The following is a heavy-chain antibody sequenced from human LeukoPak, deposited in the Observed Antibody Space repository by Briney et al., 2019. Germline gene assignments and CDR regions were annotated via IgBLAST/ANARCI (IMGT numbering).Heavy chain of an antibody. J-gene: IGHJ5*02. CDR2: IYYSGST. V-gene: IGHV4-59*08. D-gene: IGHD6-13*01. Sequence: PSETLSLTCTVSGGSISSYYWSWIRQPPGKGLEWIGYIYYSGSTNYNPSLKSRVTISVDTSKNQFSLKLSSVTAADTAVYYCARNYDSSSFLNWFDPWGQGTLVTVSS. CDR1: GGSISSYY. CDR3: ARNYDSSSFLNWFDP.